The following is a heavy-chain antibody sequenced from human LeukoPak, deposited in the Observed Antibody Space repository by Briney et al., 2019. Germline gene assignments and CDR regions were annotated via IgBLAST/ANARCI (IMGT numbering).Heavy chain of an antibody. D-gene: IGHD6-19*01. CDR2: IWYDGNNK. Sequence: GGSLRLSCAASGFTFSSYGMHWVRQAPGKGLEWVAVIWYDGNNKYYADSVKGRFTISRDNSKNTLCLQMNGLRAEDAAVYYCARVQWLDNYYFDYWGQGTLVTVSS. CDR1: GFTFSSYG. CDR3: ARVQWLDNYYFDY. J-gene: IGHJ4*02. V-gene: IGHV3-33*01.